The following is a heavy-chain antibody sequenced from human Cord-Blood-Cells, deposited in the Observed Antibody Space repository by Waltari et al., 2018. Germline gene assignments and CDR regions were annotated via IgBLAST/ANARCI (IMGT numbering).Heavy chain of an antibody. D-gene: IGHD2-15*01. CDR2: ISYDGSNK. V-gene: IGHV3-30*18. J-gene: IGHJ4*02. CDR3: AKSLGVVVVAADY. CDR1: GFTFSSYG. Sequence: QVQLVESGGGVVQPGRSLRLSCAASGFTFSSYGMHWVRQAPGKGLEWVAIISYDGSNKYDADSVKGRFTISRDNSKNTLYLQMNSLRAEDTAVYYCAKSLGVVVVAADYWGQGTLVTVSS.